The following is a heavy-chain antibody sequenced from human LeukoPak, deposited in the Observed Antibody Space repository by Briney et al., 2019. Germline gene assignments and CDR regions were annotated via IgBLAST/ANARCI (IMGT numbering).Heavy chain of an antibody. Sequence: PSQTLSLTCAVSGGSISSGGYSWSWIRQPPGKGLEWIGYIYHSGSTYYNPSLKSRVTISVDRSKNQFSLKLSSVAAADTAVYYCARSPFLTPYYDSSGPYAFDIWGQGTMVTVSS. V-gene: IGHV4-30-2*01. J-gene: IGHJ3*02. CDR2: IYHSGST. D-gene: IGHD3-22*01. CDR3: ARSPFLTPYYDSSGPYAFDI. CDR1: GGSISSGGYS.